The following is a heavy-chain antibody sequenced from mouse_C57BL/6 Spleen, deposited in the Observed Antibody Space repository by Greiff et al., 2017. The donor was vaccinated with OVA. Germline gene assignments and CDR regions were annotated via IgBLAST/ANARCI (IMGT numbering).Heavy chain of an antibody. CDR1: GYTFTSYW. V-gene: IGHV1-52*01. CDR3: ARFLGYYDMDY. Sequence: QVQLQQPGAELVRPGSSVKLSCKASGYTFTSYWMHWVKQRPIQGLEWIGNIDPSDSETHYNQKFKDKATLTVDKSSSTAYMQLSSLTSEDSAVYDCARFLGYYDMDYWGQGTSVTVSS. CDR2: IDPSDSET. J-gene: IGHJ4*01.